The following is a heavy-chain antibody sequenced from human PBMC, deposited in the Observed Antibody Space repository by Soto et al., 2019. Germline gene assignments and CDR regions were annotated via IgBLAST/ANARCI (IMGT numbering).Heavy chain of an antibody. V-gene: IGHV1-3*01. J-gene: IGHJ6*02. D-gene: IGHD2-21*02. Sequence: ASVKVSCKASGYTFTSYAMHWVRQAPGQRLEWMGWINAGNGNTKYSQKFQGRVTITRDTSASTAYMELSSLRSEDTAVYYCAREYIVVGTAALAPRGMDVWGQGTTVTVSS. CDR3: AREYIVVGTAALAPRGMDV. CDR1: GYTFTSYA. CDR2: INAGNGNT.